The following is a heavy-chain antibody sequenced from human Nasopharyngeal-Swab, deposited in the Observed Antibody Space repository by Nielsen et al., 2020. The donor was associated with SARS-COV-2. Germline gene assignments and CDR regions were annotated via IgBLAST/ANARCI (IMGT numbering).Heavy chain of an antibody. J-gene: IGHJ4*02. D-gene: IGHD2-15*01. Sequence: ASVKVSCKAAGDTFTNYGITWVRQAPGQGLEWMGWISTYNSNTNYRQNLQGRVTMTTDTSTSTAYMELMSLRSDDTAMYYCARDRRDVVVVVAAGGPDYWGQGTLVTVSS. CDR3: ARDRRDVVVVVAAGGPDY. V-gene: IGHV1-18*01. CDR2: ISTYNSNT. CDR1: GDTFTNYG.